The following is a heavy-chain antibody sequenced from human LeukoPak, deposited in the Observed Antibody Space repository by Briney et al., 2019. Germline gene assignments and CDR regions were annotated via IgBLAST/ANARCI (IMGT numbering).Heavy chain of an antibody. CDR1: GYSFTSYW. J-gene: IGHJ4*02. Sequence: GESLKISCKGSGYSFTSYWIGWVRQMPGKGLEWMGIIYPGDSDTRYSPSFQGQVTISADKSISTAYLQWSSLKASDTAMYYCARQARGYSYGHGPFDYWGQGTLVTVSS. CDR2: IYPGDSDT. V-gene: IGHV5-51*01. D-gene: IGHD5-18*01. CDR3: ARQARGYSYGHGPFDY.